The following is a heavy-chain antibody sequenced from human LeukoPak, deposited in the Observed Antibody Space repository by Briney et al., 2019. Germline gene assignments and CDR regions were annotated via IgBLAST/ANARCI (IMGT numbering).Heavy chain of an antibody. V-gene: IGHV1-46*01. CDR1: GYTFTTYY. J-gene: IGHJ4*02. D-gene: IGHD2/OR15-2a*01. CDR3: ASRSDGQNIPLFDF. CDR2: INLSVDST. Sequence: GASVKVSCKASGYTFTTYYIHWVRRAPGQGLEWMGRINLSVDSTTSAQKFQGRVTMTRDTSTSTVYMDLSDLRSEDTAVYYCASRSDGQNIPLFDFWGQGTLVTVSS.